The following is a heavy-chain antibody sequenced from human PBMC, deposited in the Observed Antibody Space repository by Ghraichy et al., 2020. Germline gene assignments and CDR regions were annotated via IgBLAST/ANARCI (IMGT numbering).Heavy chain of an antibody. CDR1: GFTFSSYW. Sequence: GGSPRLSCAASGFTFSSYWMHWVRQAPGKGLVWVSRINSDGSSTSYADSVKGRFTISRDNAKNTLYLQMNSLRAEDTAVYYCARDIRDGYNLDYWGQGTLVTVSS. CDR3: ARDIRDGYNLDY. J-gene: IGHJ4*02. V-gene: IGHV3-74*01. CDR2: INSDGSST. D-gene: IGHD5-24*01.